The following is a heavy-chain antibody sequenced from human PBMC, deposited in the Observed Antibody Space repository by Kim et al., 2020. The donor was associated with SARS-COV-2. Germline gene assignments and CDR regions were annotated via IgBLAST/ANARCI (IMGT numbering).Heavy chain of an antibody. V-gene: IGHV3-23*03. J-gene: IGHJ3*02. CDR3: AKDPTTSEDAFDI. Sequence: ADTVKGRFTISRDHSKHTLYLQMNRLSAEDTAVDYCAKDPTTSEDAFDIWGQGTMVTVSS. D-gene: IGHD1-26*01.